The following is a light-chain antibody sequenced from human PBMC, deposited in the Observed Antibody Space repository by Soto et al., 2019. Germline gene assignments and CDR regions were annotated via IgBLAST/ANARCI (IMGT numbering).Light chain of an antibody. CDR2: AAS. CDR3: LHHNSCSLT. CDR1: QDIRND. Sequence: DIQMTQSPSSLSASVGDRVTITCRASQDIRNDLGWYQQKPGKAPKRLIYAASRLQSGVASRFSGSGSGTDLTHTITSLQPEDFAAYYCLHHNSCSLTFGGGTRVEIK. V-gene: IGKV1-17*01. J-gene: IGKJ4*01.